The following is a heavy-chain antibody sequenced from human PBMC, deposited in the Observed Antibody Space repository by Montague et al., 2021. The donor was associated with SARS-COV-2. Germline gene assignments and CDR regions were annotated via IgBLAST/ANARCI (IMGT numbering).Heavy chain of an antibody. CDR2: INNSGNT. V-gene: IGHV4-59*12. CDR1: GGSISRYS. CDR3: ARVGCGSSWYEFGFDI. Sequence: SETLSLTCTVSGGSISRYSWTWIRQPPGKGLEWIGYINNSGNTNYNPSLTSRVTIPVDTSKNQFSLKLSSVAAADTAAYYCARVGCGSSWYEFGFDIWGQGTMVTVSS. D-gene: IGHD6-13*01. J-gene: IGHJ3*02.